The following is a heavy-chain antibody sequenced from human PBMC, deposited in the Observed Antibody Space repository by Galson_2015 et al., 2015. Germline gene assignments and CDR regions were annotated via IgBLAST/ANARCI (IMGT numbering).Heavy chain of an antibody. Sequence: SVKVSCKASGYTFTSYYMHWVRQAPGQGLEWMGIINTSGGSTSYAQKFQGRVTMTRDTSTSTVYMELSSLRSEDTAVYYCAREFPIIPYYSWAHFDYWGQGTLVTVSS. CDR1: GYTFTSYY. D-gene: IGHD3-10*01. CDR3: AREFPIIPYYSWAHFDY. CDR2: INTSGGST. V-gene: IGHV1-46*01. J-gene: IGHJ4*02.